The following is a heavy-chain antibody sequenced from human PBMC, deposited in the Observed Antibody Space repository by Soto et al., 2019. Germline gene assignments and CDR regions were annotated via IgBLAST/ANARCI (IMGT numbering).Heavy chain of an antibody. Sequence: EVQLVESGGGLVQPGGSLRLSCAASGFTVSSNYMSWVRQAPGKGLEWVSVIYSGGSTYYADSVKGRFTISRHNSKNTLYLRMISLRAEDTAVDYCARDRGQQLAGGRWFGPWGQGTVVTVSS. D-gene: IGHD6-13*01. CDR2: IYSGGST. J-gene: IGHJ5*02. CDR3: ARDRGQQLAGGRWFGP. V-gene: IGHV3-53*04. CDR1: GFTVSSNY.